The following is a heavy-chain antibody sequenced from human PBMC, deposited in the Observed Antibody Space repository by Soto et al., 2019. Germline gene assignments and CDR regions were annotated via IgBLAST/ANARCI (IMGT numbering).Heavy chain of an antibody. J-gene: IGHJ4*02. Sequence: QVQLVESGGGVVQPGRSLRLSCAASGFTFSHYAMHWVRQAPGKGLEWVALMSYDGSNEYYADAVKGRFTISRDNSKNTLYLQMNSLRAEDTDVYYCATDVSHHFDYWGQGTLVTVSS. V-gene: IGHV3-30*03. CDR1: GFTFSHYA. CDR3: ATDVSHHFDY. CDR2: MSYDGSNE.